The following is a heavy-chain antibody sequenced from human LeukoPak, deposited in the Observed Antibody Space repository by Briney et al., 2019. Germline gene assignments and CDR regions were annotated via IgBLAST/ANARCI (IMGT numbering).Heavy chain of an antibody. V-gene: IGHV4-59*01. D-gene: IGHD3-3*01. Sequence: SETLSLTCTVSGGSISSYYWSWIRQPPGKGLEWIGYIYYSGSTNYNPSLKSRVTISVDTSKNQFSLKLSSVTAADTAVYYCARGVVITGLDYWGQGTLVTVSS. CDR2: IYYSGST. CDR1: GGSISSYY. CDR3: ARGVVITGLDY. J-gene: IGHJ4*02.